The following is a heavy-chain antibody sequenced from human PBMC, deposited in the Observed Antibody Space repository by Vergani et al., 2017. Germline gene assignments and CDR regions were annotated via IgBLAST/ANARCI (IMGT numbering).Heavy chain of an antibody. CDR1: GGSISSGGYY. D-gene: IGHD3-22*01. J-gene: IGHJ4*02. V-gene: IGHV4-31*03. Sequence: QVQLQESGPGLVKPSQTLSLTCTVSGGSISSGGYYWSWIRQHPGKGLEWIGYIYYSGSTYYNPALKSRVTLSVDPSKNQFSLRLSSVTAADTAVYYCASNPYYYDSSGYQTFDYWGQGTLVTVSS. CDR3: ASNPYYYDSSGYQTFDY. CDR2: IYYSGST.